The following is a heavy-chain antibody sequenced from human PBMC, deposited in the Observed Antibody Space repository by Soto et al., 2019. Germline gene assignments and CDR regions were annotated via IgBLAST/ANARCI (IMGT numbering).Heavy chain of an antibody. CDR2: IYPGDSDT. CDR1: GYSFTSYW. Sequence: GESLKISCKGSGYSFTSYWIGWVRQMPGKGLEWMGIIYPGDSDTRYSPSFQGQVTISADKSISTAYLQWSSLKASDTAMYYCARHSGIYSSSGDYYYYMDVWGKGTTVTVSS. D-gene: IGHD6-6*01. CDR3: ARHSGIYSSSGDYYYYMDV. J-gene: IGHJ6*03. V-gene: IGHV5-51*01.